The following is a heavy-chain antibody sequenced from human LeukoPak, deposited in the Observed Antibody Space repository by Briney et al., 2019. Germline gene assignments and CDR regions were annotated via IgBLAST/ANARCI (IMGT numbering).Heavy chain of an antibody. CDR1: GGSITSDTYY. J-gene: IGHJ3*02. CDR3: ARDLFVVTRRDAFDI. D-gene: IGHD4-23*01. CDR2: ISNTGST. Sequence: SQTLSLTCTVSGGSITSDTYYWNWIRQPAGEGLEWIGHISNTGSTNYNPSLKSRVTISIDTSKNQFSLKLSSVTAADTAVYYCARDLFVVTRRDAFDIWGQGTMVTVSS. V-gene: IGHV4-61*09.